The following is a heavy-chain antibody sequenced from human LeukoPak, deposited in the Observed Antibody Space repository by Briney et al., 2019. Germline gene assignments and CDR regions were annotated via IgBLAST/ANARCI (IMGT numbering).Heavy chain of an antibody. D-gene: IGHD1-26*01. CDR1: GYTFTSYY. V-gene: IGHV1-46*01. CDR2: INPSGGST. Sequence: ASVKVSCKASGYTFTSYYMHWVRQAPGQGLEWMGIINPSGGSTSYAQKFQGRVTMTEDTSTDTAYMELSSLRSEDTAVYYCATDWNLGYSGSYRYWGQGTLVTVSS. CDR3: ATDWNLGYSGSYRY. J-gene: IGHJ4*02.